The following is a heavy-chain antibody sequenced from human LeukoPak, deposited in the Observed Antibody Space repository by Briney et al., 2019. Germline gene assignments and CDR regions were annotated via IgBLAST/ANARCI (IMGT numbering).Heavy chain of an antibody. J-gene: IGHJ3*02. Sequence: SETLSLTCTVSGGSISHYYWTWIRQPPGKGLEWIGYIYYSDVANYNPSLKSRVSISVDTSKNQFSLKLTSLTAADTAVYYCASDSGGRRDAFNIWGRGTMVTVSS. V-gene: IGHV4-59*01. CDR2: IYYSDVA. CDR3: ASDSGGRRDAFNI. D-gene: IGHD2-8*02. CDR1: GGSISHYY.